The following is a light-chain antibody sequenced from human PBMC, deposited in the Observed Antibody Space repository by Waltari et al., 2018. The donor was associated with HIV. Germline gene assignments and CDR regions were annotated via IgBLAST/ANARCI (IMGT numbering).Light chain of an antibody. CDR3: QSADTTGSLYV. J-gene: IGLJ1*01. Sequence: SYDLTQPPLVSVSPGQTARITCSGNALPKQYAYWYQQKPGQAPVLLIYKDTERPSGIPERFSGSSSGTTVTLTISGVQAEDEADYYCQSADTTGSLYVFGTGTKVTV. V-gene: IGLV3-25*03. CDR2: KDT. CDR1: ALPKQY.